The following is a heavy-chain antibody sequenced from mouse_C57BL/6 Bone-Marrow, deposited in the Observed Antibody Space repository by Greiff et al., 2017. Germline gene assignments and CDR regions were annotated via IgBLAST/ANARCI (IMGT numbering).Heavy chain of an antibody. J-gene: IGHJ3*01. V-gene: IGHV1-15*01. Sequence: QVHVKQSGAELVRPGASVTLSCKASGYTFTDYEMHWVKQTPVHGLEWIGAIDPETGGTAYNQKFKGKAILTADKSSSTAYMELRSLTSEDSAVYYCTRPTVWGQGTLVTVSA. CDR2: IDPETGGT. CDR3: TRPTV. CDR1: GYTFTDYE. D-gene: IGHD1-1*01.